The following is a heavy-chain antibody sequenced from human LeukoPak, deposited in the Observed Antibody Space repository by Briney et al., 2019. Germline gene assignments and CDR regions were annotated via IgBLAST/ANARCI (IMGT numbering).Heavy chain of an antibody. Sequence: ASVKVSCKAPGYTFTSYGISWVRQAPGQGLEWMGWISAYNGNTNYAQKLQGRVTMTTDTSTSTAYMELRSLRSDDTAVYYCARDTYDFWSGYEMIFDCWGQGTLVTVSS. CDR2: ISAYNGNT. CDR1: GYTFTSYG. J-gene: IGHJ4*02. D-gene: IGHD3-3*01. CDR3: ARDTYDFWSGYEMIFDC. V-gene: IGHV1-18*01.